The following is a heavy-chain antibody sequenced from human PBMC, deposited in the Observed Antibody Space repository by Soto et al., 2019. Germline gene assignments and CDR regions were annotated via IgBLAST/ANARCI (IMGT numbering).Heavy chain of an antibody. CDR2: IYNGGST. CDR1: GDCISSGDYW. V-gene: IGHV4-30-4*01. J-gene: IGHJ4*02. CDR3: AKGPPRDQLAY. Sequence: SETLYLTCTVSGDCISSGDYWWSWIRQPPDKGLEWIGHIYNGGSTYNNPSLKSRITISVDTSKTQFSLKLSSVTAADTAVYYCAKGPPRDQLAYSAQRTLVTVSS. D-gene: IGHD3-10*01.